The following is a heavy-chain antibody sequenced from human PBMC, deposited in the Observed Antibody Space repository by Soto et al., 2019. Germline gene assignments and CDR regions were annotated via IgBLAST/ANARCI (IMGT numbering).Heavy chain of an antibody. J-gene: IGHJ3*02. Sequence: SETLSLTCAVSGGSINNGGYSWSWLRQPPGKGLEWIGYISHGGNTYYNPSLRSRVIMSIDKSNNHFSLGLKSVTAADTATYYCARTSYDILTGRLDAFDIWGQGTMVTVSS. CDR1: GGSINNGGYS. CDR3: ARTSYDILTGRLDAFDI. D-gene: IGHD3-9*01. V-gene: IGHV4-30-2*01. CDR2: ISHGGNT.